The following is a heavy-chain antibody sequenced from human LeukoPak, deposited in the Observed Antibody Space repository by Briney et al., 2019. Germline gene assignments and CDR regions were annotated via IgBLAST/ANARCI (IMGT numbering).Heavy chain of an antibody. CDR3: ARDPFVVVTATNNWFDP. D-gene: IGHD2-21*02. J-gene: IGHJ5*02. CDR1: GASISGFY. V-gene: IGHV4-59*01. CDR2: INYSGST. Sequence: SETLSLTCTISGASISGFYWSWIRQPPGKGLEWIGSINYSGSTNYNPSLKSRVTISIDTSKNQISLKVSSVTAADTAVYYCARDPFVVVTATNNWFDPWGQGTLVTVSS.